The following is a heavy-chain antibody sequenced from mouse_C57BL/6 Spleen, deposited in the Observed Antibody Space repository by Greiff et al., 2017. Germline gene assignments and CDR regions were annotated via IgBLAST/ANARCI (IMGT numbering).Heavy chain of an antibody. CDR1: GFNIKDYY. Sequence: EVQLQQSGAELVKPGASVKLSCTASGFNIKDYYMHWVKQRTEQGLEWIGRLDPVDGETKSAPKFQGEATITADTSSTTAYLQLSSLTSYDTAVYYCATEIYYAMDYWGQGTSVTVSS. CDR2: LDPVDGET. V-gene: IGHV14-2*01. J-gene: IGHJ4*01. CDR3: ATEIYYAMDY.